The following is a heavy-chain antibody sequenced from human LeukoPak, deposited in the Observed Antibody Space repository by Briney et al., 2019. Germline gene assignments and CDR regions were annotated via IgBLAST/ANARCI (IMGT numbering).Heavy chain of an antibody. Sequence: GESLKISCKGSGYSFTNYWIGWVRPMPGKGLEWMGSIYPADYDTRYSPSFQGQVTISVDKSISTAYLQWSSLKASDTAMYYCARPDYYDTSGYYLWGQGTLVTVSS. D-gene: IGHD3-22*01. CDR3: ARPDYYDTSGYYL. V-gene: IGHV5-51*01. CDR1: GYSFTNYW. J-gene: IGHJ4*02. CDR2: IYPADYDT.